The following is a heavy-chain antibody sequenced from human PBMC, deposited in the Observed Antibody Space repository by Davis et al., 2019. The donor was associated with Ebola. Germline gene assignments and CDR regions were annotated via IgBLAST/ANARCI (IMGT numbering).Heavy chain of an antibody. J-gene: IGHJ5*02. D-gene: IGHD3-10*01. Sequence: GGSLRLSCAASGLTVSSNYMSWVRQAPGKGLAWVSVIYSGGRTYYADSVKGRFAISRDNLKNMLYLQMNSLRAEDTAVYFCARGGGSENYARWFDPWGQGTLVTVSS. V-gene: IGHV3-53*01. CDR2: IYSGGRT. CDR1: GLTVSSNY. CDR3: ARGGGSENYARWFDP.